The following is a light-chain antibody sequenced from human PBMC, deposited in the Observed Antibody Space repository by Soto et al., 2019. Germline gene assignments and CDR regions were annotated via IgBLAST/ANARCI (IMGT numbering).Light chain of an antibody. J-gene: IGLJ2*01. CDR2: LNSDGSH. V-gene: IGLV4-69*01. Sequence: QSVLTQSPSASASVGASVKLTCTLSSGHSNYAIAWHQQQSEKGPRYLMKLNSDGSHSKGDGIPDRFSGSSSGAERYLTISSLQSEDEADYYCQTWGSGIVVFGGGTKLTVL. CDR1: SGHSNYA. CDR3: QTWGSGIVV.